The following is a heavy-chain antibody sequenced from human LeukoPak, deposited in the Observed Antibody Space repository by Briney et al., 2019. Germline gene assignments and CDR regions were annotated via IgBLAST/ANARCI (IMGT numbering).Heavy chain of an antibody. J-gene: IGHJ3*02. D-gene: IGHD6-25*01. CDR1: GFTFSSYW. Sequence: GGSLRLSCAASGFTFSSYWMSWVRQAPGKGLEWVANIKQDGSEKYYVGSVKGRFTISRDNAKNSLYLQMNSLRAEDTAVYYCATTSSGRRPAVFDMGGQGTMVTVSS. CDR3: ATTSSGRRPAVFDM. V-gene: IGHV3-7*01. CDR2: IKQDGSEK.